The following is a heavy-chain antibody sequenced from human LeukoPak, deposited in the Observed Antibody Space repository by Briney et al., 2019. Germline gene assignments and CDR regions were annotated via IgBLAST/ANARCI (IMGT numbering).Heavy chain of an antibody. V-gene: IGHV3-30*18. CDR3: AKGVDYCSGGSCPADY. J-gene: IGHJ4*02. CDR1: GFTFSNYG. Sequence: AGGSLRLSCAASGFTFSNYGIHWVRQAPGKGLEWVAVISYDGNNKYYAASVKGRFTISRDNSKNTLFLQMNSLRAEDTAVYYCAKGVDYCSGGSCPADYWGPGTLVTVSS. D-gene: IGHD2-15*01. CDR2: ISYDGNNK.